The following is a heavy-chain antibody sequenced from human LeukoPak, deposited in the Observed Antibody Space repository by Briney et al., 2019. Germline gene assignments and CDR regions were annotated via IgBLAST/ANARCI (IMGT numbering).Heavy chain of an antibody. V-gene: IGHV4-34*01. J-gene: IGHJ4*02. CDR3: ARAIPVVPAAMYYFDY. CDR1: GGSFSGYY. Sequence: SETLSLTCAVYGGSFSGYYWSWIRQPPGKGLEWIGETNHSGSTNYNPSLKSRVTISVDTSKNQFSLKLSSVTAADTAVYYCARAIPVVPAAMYYFDYWGQGTLVTVSS. D-gene: IGHD2-2*01. CDR2: TNHSGST.